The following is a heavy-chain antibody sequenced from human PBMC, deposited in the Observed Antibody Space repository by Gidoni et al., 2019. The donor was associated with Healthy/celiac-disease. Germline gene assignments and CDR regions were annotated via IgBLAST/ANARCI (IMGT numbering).Heavy chain of an antibody. CDR1: GGSISRGGYY. Sequence: QVQLQESGPGLVKPSQTLSLTCTVSGGSISRGGYYWSWIRQPPGKGLEWIGYIYYSGSTYYNPSLKSRVTISVDTSKNQFSLKLSSVTAADTAVYYCARGIVVPAAFGYYFDYWGQGTLVTVSS. J-gene: IGHJ4*02. D-gene: IGHD2-2*01. CDR2: IYYSGST. V-gene: IGHV4-31*03. CDR3: ARGIVVPAAFGYYFDY.